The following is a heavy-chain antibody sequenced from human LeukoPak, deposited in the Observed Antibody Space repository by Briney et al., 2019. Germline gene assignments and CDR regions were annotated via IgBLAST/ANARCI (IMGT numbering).Heavy chain of an antibody. J-gene: IGHJ4*02. CDR2: ISGDGGST. Sequence: GGSLRLSCVASGFIFADYAVHWVRQVPGKGLEWVSLISGDGGSTYYADSVKGRFTISRDNSENSLYLQMNSLRTEDTALYCCAKGKTFYGSGSYSDCWGQGTLVTVSS. V-gene: IGHV3-43*02. CDR1: GFIFADYA. D-gene: IGHD3-10*01. CDR3: AKGKTFYGSGSYSDC.